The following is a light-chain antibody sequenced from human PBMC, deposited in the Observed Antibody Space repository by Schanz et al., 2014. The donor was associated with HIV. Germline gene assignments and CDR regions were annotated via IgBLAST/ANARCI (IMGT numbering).Light chain of an antibody. CDR3: QQYGSS. J-gene: IGKJ3*01. Sequence: DTVLTQSPGTLSLSPGERATLSCRASQTIRSNYLAWYQQKPGQAPRLLIYGASNRATGIPDRFSGSGSGTDFTLTISRLEPEDFAVYYCQQYGSSFGPGTKVDIK. CDR2: GAS. V-gene: IGKV3-20*01. CDR1: QTIRSNY.